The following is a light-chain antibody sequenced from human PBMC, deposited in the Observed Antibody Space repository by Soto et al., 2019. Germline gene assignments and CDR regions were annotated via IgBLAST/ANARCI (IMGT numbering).Light chain of an antibody. V-gene: IGKV4-1*01. J-gene: IGKJ1*01. CDR2: WAS. CDR1: QSVLYSSNNKNY. CDR3: QQDYSIPPWT. Sequence: DIVMTQSPDSLAVSLGERATINCKSSQSVLYSSNNKNYLAWYQQTPEQPPKLLIYWASIRESGVPDRFSGSGSGTDFTLTISSLQAEDVAVYYCQQDYSIPPWTFGQGTQVAIK.